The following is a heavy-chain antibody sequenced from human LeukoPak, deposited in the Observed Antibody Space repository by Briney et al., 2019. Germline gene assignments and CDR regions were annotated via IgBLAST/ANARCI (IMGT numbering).Heavy chain of an antibody. CDR2: IYTSGST. CDR1: GGSISSGDYY. D-gene: IGHD3-3*01. CDR3: ARGDYDFWSGYYSTFDY. J-gene: IGHJ4*02. V-gene: IGHV4-61*02. Sequence: ASQTLSLTCTVSGGSISSGDYYWSRIRQPAGKGLEWIGRIYTSGSTNYNPSLKSRVTISVDTSKNQFSLKLSSVTAADAAVYYCARGDYDFWSGYYSTFDYWGQGTLVTVSS.